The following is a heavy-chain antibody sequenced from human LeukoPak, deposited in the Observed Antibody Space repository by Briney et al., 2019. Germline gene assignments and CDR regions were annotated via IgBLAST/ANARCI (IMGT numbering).Heavy chain of an antibody. CDR1: GFTFSSYG. J-gene: IGHJ4*02. CDR3: ARDGSAVDF. D-gene: IGHD2-2*03. CDR2: IWYDGSNK. V-gene: IGHV3-33*01. Sequence: RRSLRLSCAASGFTFSSYGMHWVRQAPGKGLEWVAVIWYDGSNKYYADSVKGRFTISRDNSKNTLYLQMNSLRAEDTAVYYCARDGSAVDFWGQGTLVTVSS.